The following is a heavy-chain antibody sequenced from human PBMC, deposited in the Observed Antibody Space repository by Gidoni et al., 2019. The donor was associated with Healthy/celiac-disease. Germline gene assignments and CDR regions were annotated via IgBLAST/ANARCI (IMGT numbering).Heavy chain of an antibody. D-gene: IGHD4-4*01. V-gene: IGHV3-33*01. CDR1: GFPFSSYG. CDR3: ARVMTTVTPNLPYYYYYGMDV. CDR2: IWYDGSNK. J-gene: IGHJ6*02. Sequence: QVQLVESGGGVVQPGRSLRLACAGSGFPFSSYGMHWVRQAPGKGLEWVAVIWYDGSNKYYADSVKGRFTISRDNSKNTLYLQMNSLRAEDTAVYYCARVMTTVTPNLPYYYYYGMDVWGQGTTVTVSS.